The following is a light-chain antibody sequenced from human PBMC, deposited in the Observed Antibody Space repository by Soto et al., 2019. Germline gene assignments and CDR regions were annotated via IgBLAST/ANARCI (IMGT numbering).Light chain of an antibody. V-gene: IGKV1-5*03. Sequence: DIQMTQSPSFLSASVGDRVTMTCRASQSLDRDYLAWYQQKPGKAPNLLIYKASTLESGVPSRFSGGGSGTAFTLTISSLQPDDFATYYCHQYDSYPRTFGQGTKVDIK. CDR2: KAS. CDR1: QSLDRDY. J-gene: IGKJ1*01. CDR3: HQYDSYPRT.